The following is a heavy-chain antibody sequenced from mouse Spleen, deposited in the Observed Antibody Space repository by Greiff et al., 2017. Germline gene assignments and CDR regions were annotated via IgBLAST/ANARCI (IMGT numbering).Heavy chain of an antibody. CDR1: GYTFTSYW. Sequence: VQLQQPGAELVRPGSSVKLSCKASGYTFTSYWMHWVKQRPIQGLEWIGNIDPSDSETHYNQKFKDKATLTVDKSSSTAYMQLSSLTSEDSAVYYCARSGYGSSYWYFDVWGAGTTVTVSS. J-gene: IGHJ1*01. V-gene: IGHV1-52*01. D-gene: IGHD1-1*01. CDR2: IDPSDSET. CDR3: ARSGYGSSYWYFDV.